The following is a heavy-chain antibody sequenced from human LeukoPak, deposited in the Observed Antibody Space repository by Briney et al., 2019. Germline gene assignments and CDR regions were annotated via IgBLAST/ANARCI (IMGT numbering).Heavy chain of an antibody. CDR1: GFTVSSNS. Sequence: GGSLRLSCAVSGFTVSSNSISWVRQAPGKGLERVSGISGSGSDTFYADSVKGRFTISRDNSKNTLYLQMSSLRAEDTAVYYCANVIIVAAGYEYFQHWGQGTLVSVSS. D-gene: IGHD6-13*01. CDR2: ISGSGSDT. V-gene: IGHV3-23*01. J-gene: IGHJ1*01. CDR3: ANVIIVAAGYEYFQH.